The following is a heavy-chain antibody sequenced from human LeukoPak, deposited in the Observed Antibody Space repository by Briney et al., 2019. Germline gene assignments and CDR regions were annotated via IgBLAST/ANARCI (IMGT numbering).Heavy chain of an antibody. D-gene: IGHD3-22*01. CDR2: IDPSDSYT. J-gene: IGHJ4*02. CDR1: GYSFINYW. Sequence: GESLRISCKGSGYSFINYWISWVRQMPGKGLEWMGRIDPSDSYTDYSPSFQGHVTISADKSISTAYLQWSSLKASDTAMYYCARHLDYDSSAYVRGQGTLVTVSS. CDR3: ARHLDYDSSAYV. V-gene: IGHV5-10-1*01.